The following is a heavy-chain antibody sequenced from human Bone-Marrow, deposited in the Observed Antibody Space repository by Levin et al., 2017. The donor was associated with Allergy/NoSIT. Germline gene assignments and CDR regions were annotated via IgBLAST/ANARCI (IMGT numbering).Heavy chain of an antibody. V-gene: IGHV3-21*01. D-gene: IGHD3-22*01. CDR3: ARVLGEYSSEYYHLDF. CDR1: GFTFNTYN. J-gene: IGHJ4*02. Sequence: LSLTCAASGFTFNTYNMNWVRQAPGKGLEWVASISDTSTYIYYADSVRGRFIISRDNAKNSLFLQMNSLTAEDTAVYFCARVLGEYSSEYYHLDFWGQGTLVTVSS. CDR2: ISDTSTYI.